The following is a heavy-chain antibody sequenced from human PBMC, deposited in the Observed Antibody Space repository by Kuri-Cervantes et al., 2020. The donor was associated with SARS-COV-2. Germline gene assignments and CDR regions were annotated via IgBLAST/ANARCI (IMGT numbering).Heavy chain of an antibody. CDR3: ARGPLPEDIAVLPGAFPFMYFDY. D-gene: IGHD2-2*01. CDR1: GCTFSSCS. Sequence: SVKVSCKASGCTFSSCSITLVRQAPGQGLEWMGGINPIFGPANYAQKFQGRVTITADESTSTAYLELSSLRSEDTAVYYCARGPLPEDIAVLPGAFPFMYFDYWGQGALVTVSS. V-gene: IGHV1-69*13. CDR2: INPIFGPA. J-gene: IGHJ4*02.